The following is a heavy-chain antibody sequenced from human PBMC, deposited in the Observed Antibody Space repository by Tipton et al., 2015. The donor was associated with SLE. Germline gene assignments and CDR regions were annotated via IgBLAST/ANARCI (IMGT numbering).Heavy chain of an antibody. CDR2: IYYSGST. J-gene: IGHJ5*02. CDR1: GDSISSSSYY. Sequence: TLSLTCTVSGDSISSSSYYWGWIRQPPGKGLEWIGSIYYSGSTYYNPSLKSRVTISVDTSKNQFSLKLSSVTAADTAVYYCARGGKWFDPWGQGTLVTVSS. V-gene: IGHV4-39*07. CDR3: ARGGKWFDP.